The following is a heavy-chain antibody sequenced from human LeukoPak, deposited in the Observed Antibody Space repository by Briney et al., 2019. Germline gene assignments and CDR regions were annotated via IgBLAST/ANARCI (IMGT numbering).Heavy chain of an antibody. J-gene: IGHJ4*02. CDR2: INHSGST. CDR3: ARVPYSSSSGFDY. V-gene: IGHV4-34*01. CDR1: GGSFSGYY. D-gene: IGHD6-6*01. Sequence: SETLSLTCAVYGGSFSGYYWSWIRQPPGKGLEWIGEINHSGSTNYNPSLKSRVTISVDTSKIQFSLKLSSVTAADTAVYYCARVPYSSSSGFDYWGQGTLVTVSS.